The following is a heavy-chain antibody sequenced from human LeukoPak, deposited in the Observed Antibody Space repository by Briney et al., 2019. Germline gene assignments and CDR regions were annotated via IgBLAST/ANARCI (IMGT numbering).Heavy chain of an antibody. J-gene: IGHJ5*02. CDR2: IYYSGST. CDR3: ARDAHVVVVAATLNWFDP. CDR1: GGSISSSNYY. V-gene: IGHV4-39*07. Sequence: SETLSLTCTVSGGSISSSNYYWGWIRQPPGKGLEWIGSIYYSGSTYYNPSLKSRVTIPVDTSKNQFSLKLSSVTAADTAVYYCARDAHVVVVAATLNWFDPWGQGTLVTVSS. D-gene: IGHD2-15*01.